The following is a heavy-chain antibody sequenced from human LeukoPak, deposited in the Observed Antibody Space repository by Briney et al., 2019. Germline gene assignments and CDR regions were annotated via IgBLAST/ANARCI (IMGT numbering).Heavy chain of an antibody. CDR1: GFTFSSYS. J-gene: IGHJ4*02. CDR2: ISSSSRTI. CDR3: ARIRPGRVTFDY. V-gene: IGHV3-48*02. D-gene: IGHD5-18*01. Sequence: GALRLSCAASGFTFSSYSMNWVRQAPGKGLEWVSYISSSSRTIYYADSVKGRFTISRDNAKNSLYLQMNSLRDEDTAVYYCARIRPGRVTFDYWGQGTLVTVSS.